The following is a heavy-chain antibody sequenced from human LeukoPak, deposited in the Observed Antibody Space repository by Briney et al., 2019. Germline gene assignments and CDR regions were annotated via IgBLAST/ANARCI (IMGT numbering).Heavy chain of an antibody. V-gene: IGHV1-69*16. Sequence: SVKVSCKASGSTFSCYTISWVRHAPGQGLEWMGGIIPMLRSSTYSQSFQGRLTITTDESTTTVHMELRSLRSEDTAVYYCARELSAAAPYYMDVWGKGTTVAVSS. J-gene: IGHJ6*03. CDR2: IIPMLRSS. CDR3: ARELSAAAPYYMDV. D-gene: IGHD6-25*01. CDR1: GSTFSCYT.